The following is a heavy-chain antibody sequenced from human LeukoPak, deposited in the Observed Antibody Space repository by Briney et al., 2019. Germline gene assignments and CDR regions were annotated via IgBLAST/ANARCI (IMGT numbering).Heavy chain of an antibody. D-gene: IGHD1-26*01. J-gene: IGHJ1*01. CDR1: GFTFSSCW. CDR2: INSDGRST. CDR3: VRGESTHFQH. Sequence: QAGGSLRLSCAASGFTFSSCWMHWVRQAPGKGLVWVSRINSDGRSTSYADSVKGRFTISRDNAENTLYLQMNSLRAEDTAVYYCVRGESTHFQHWGQGTLVTVSS. V-gene: IGHV3-74*01.